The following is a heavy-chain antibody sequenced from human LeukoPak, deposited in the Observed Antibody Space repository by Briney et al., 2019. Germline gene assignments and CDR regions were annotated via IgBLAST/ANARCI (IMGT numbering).Heavy chain of an antibody. V-gene: IGHV3-53*01. CDR1: GFTVSSNY. CDR2: IYSGGST. Sequence: GGSLRLSCAASGFTVSSNYMSWVRQAPGKGLEWVSVIYSGGSTYYADSVKGRFTISRDNARNSLYLQMNSLRVEDTAVYYCVRDPYSGTYGNTYYYYMDVWGKGTTVIISS. J-gene: IGHJ6*03. D-gene: IGHD1-26*01. CDR3: VRDPYSGTYGNTYYYYMDV.